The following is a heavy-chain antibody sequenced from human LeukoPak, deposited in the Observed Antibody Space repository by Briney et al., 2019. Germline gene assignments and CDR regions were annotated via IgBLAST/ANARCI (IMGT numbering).Heavy chain of an antibody. J-gene: IGHJ4*02. CDR2: IYYTGNT. D-gene: IGHD1-1*01. V-gene: IGHV4-59*04. CDR3: ARHLDATGTSFDY. CDR1: GDSIIGYY. Sequence: SETLSLTCSVSGDSIIGYYWGWIRQPPGKGLEWIGNIYYTGNTYYNPSLKSRVTISVDTSKNQFSLRLSSVTAADTAMYYCARHLDATGTSFDYWGQGTLVTVSS.